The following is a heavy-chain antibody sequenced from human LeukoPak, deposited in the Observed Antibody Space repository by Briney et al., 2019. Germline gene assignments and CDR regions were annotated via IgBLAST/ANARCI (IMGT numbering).Heavy chain of an antibody. D-gene: IGHD1-26*01. CDR3: ARDASVGAVPAPFDY. J-gene: IGHJ4*02. CDR2: ISSSSSYI. CDR1: GFTFSSYS. V-gene: IGHV3-21*01. Sequence: TGGSLRLSCAASGFTFSSYSMNWVRQAPGKGLEWVSSISSSSSYIYYADSVKGRFIISRDNSKKTLYLQMNSLRAEDTAVYYCARDASVGAVPAPFDYWGQGTLVTVSS.